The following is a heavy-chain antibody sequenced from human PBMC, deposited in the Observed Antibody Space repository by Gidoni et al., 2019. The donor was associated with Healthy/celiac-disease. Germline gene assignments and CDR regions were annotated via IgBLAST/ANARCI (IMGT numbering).Heavy chain of an antibody. J-gene: IGHJ4*02. D-gene: IGHD1-26*01. V-gene: IGHV1-69*09. CDR3: ARGREHGDFDY. Sequence: QVQLVQSGAEVKKPGSSVKVSCKASGGTFSSYAISWVRQAPGQGLEWMGRIIAILGIANYAQKFQGRVTITADKSTSTAYMELSSLRSEDTAVYYCARGREHGDFDYWGQGTLVTVSS. CDR1: GGTFSSYA. CDR2: IIAILGIA.